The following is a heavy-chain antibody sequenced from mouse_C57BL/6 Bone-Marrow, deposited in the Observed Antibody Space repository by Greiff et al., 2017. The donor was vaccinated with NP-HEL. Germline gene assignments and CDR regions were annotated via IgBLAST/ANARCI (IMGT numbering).Heavy chain of an antibody. J-gene: IGHJ3*01. CDR2: IYPRSGNT. CDR3: ARFTGGYGGFAY. Sequence: VQLQESGAELARPGASVKLSCKASGYTFTSYGISWVKQRTGQGLEWIGEIYPRSGNTYYNEKFKGKATLTADKSSSTAYMELRSLTSEDSAVYFCARFTGGYGGFAYWGQGTLVTVSA. V-gene: IGHV1-81*01. D-gene: IGHD2-2*01. CDR1: GYTFTSYG.